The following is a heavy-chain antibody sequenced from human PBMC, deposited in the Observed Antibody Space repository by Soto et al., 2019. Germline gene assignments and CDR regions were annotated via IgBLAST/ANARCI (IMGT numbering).Heavy chain of an antibody. CDR3: ARGGGSSSWYTSYYYGMAV. CDR2: INPNSGGT. Sequence: ASVKVSCKASGYTFTGYYMHWVRQAPGQGLEWMGWINPNSGGTNYAQKFQGWVTMTRDASISTAYMELSRLRSDDTAVYYCARGGGSSSWYTSYYYGMAVWGQGTTVTVSS. V-gene: IGHV1-2*04. CDR1: GYTFTGYY. J-gene: IGHJ6*02. D-gene: IGHD6-13*01.